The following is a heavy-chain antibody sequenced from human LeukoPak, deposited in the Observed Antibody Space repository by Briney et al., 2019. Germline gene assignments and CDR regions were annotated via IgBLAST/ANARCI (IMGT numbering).Heavy chain of an antibody. D-gene: IGHD3-3*01. CDR2: ISGSGDST. J-gene: IGHJ4*02. V-gene: IGHV3-23*01. CDR3: ARDTWRYDFWSGYYTGIDY. CDR1: GFIFSHYG. Sequence: GGSLRLSCAASGFIFSHYGITWVRQAPGKGLEWVSGISGSGDSTYYADSVKGRFTISRDNAKNSLYLQMNSLRAEDTTVYYCARDTWRYDFWSGYYTGIDYWGQGTLVTVSS.